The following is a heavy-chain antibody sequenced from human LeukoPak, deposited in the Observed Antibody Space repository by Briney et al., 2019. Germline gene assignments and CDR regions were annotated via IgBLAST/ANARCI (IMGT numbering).Heavy chain of an antibody. CDR1: GFTFSSYA. Sequence: PGGSLRLSCAASGFTFSSYAMSWVRQALGKGLEWVSAISGSGGSTYYADSVKGRFTISRDNSKNTLYLKMNSLRAEDTAVYYCAKANTLYSSGWHDAFDIWGQGTMVTVSS. CDR3: AKANTLYSSGWHDAFDI. D-gene: IGHD6-19*01. J-gene: IGHJ3*02. CDR2: ISGSGGST. V-gene: IGHV3-23*01.